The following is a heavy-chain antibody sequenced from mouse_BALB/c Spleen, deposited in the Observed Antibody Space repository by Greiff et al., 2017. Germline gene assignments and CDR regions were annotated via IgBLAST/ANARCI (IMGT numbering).Heavy chain of an antibody. V-gene: IGHV7-3*02. CDR1: GFTFTDYY. CDR3: ARDMRDYYDFDY. CDR2: IRNKANGYTS. J-gene: IGHJ2*01. Sequence: EVQLVESGGGLVQPGGSLRLSCATSGFTFTDYYMSWVRQPPGKALEWLGFIRNKANGYTSEYSASVKGRFTISRDNSQSILYLQMNTLRAEDSATYYCARDMRDYYDFDYWGQGTTLTVSS. D-gene: IGHD1-1*01.